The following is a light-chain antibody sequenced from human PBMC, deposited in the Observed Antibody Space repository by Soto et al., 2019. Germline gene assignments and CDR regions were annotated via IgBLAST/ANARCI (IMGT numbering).Light chain of an antibody. CDR3: SSYTSRSTLVV. CDR2: EVS. J-gene: IGLJ2*01. Sequence: QSVLTQPASVSGSPGQSITISCTGTSSDVGGYNYVSWYQQHPGKDPKLMIYEVSNRPSGVSNRFSGSKSGNTASLTISGRQAEDEADYYCSSYTSRSTLVVFGGGTKLTVL. V-gene: IGLV2-14*01. CDR1: SSDVGGYNY.